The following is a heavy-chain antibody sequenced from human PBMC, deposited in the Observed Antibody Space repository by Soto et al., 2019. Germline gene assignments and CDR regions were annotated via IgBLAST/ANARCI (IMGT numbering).Heavy chain of an antibody. Sequence: ASVKVSCKASGYTFTSYGISWVRQAPGQGLEWMGWISAYNGNTNYAQKLQGRFTMTTDTSTSTAYMELRSLSSDDTAVYYCARGYFVLVPAAIPLPQYYYYYYGMDVWGQGTTVTVSS. CDR3: ARGYFVLVPAAIPLPQYYYYYYGMDV. V-gene: IGHV1-18*01. J-gene: IGHJ6*02. D-gene: IGHD2-2*01. CDR1: GYTFTSYG. CDR2: ISAYNGNT.